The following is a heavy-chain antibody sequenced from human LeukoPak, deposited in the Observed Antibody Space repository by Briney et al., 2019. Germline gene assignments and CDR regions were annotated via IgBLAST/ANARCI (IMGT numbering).Heavy chain of an antibody. D-gene: IGHD5-18*01. Sequence: PGGSLRLSCAASGFTFSSYGMHWVRQAPGKGLEWVAVISYDGSNKYYADSVKGRFTISRDNSKNTLYLQMNSLRAEDTAVYYCAVNSVYYYGMDVWGKGTTVTVSS. J-gene: IGHJ6*04. CDR1: GFTFSSYG. CDR2: ISYDGSNK. V-gene: IGHV3-30*03. CDR3: AVNSVYYYGMDV.